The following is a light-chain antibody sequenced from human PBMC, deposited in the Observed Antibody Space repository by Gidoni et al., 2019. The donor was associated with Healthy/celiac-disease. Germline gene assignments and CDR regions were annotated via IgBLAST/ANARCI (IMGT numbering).Light chain of an antibody. CDR2: GKN. V-gene: IGLV3-19*01. CDR1: SLRSYY. J-gene: IGLJ2*01. Sequence: SSDLTQDPVVSLALGQTVSITSQGVSLRSYYASWYQQNPGQAPVLVIYGKNNRPSGIPDRFSGSSSGNTASLTITGAQAEDEADYYCNARDSSGNHLVFGGGTKLTVL. CDR3: NARDSSGNHLV.